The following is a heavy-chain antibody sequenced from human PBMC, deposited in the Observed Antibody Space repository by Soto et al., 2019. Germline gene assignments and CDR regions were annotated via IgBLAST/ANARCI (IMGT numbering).Heavy chain of an antibody. CDR2: INPNSGGT. Sequence: ASVKVSCKASGYTFTGYYMHWVRQAPGQGLEWMGWINPNSGGTNYAQKFQGRVTMTRDTSISTAYMEMNSLRAEDTAVYYCGSVFEYWGHGTLVTVSS. CDR3: GSVFEY. J-gene: IGHJ4*01. CDR1: GYTFTGYY. V-gene: IGHV1-2*02.